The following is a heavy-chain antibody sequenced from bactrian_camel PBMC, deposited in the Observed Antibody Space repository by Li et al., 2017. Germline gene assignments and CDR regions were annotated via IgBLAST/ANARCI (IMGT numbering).Heavy chain of an antibody. D-gene: IGHD2*01. Sequence: VESGGGSVQAGGSLRLSCAGTGIHLSSAFCVGWFRQVPGKEREGVASIRPGATTTAYASSVRGRFSISLDTAKNTVFLQMNSLKPEDTAMYYCAANFGPYCSGPYLARRANFLGQGTQVTVS. J-gene: IGHJ4*01. CDR2: IRPGATTT. CDR1: GIHLSSAFC. V-gene: IGHV3S63*01.